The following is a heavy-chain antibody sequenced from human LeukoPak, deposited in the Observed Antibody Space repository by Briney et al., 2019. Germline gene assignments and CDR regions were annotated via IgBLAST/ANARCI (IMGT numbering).Heavy chain of an antibody. CDR3: ARRVGYYYYFDY. Sequence: SETLSLTCAVSGGSITTYYWSWIRQSPGRGLEWIGEINHSGGTNYNPSLKSRVTISVDTSKNQFSLRLSSVTAADTAVYYCARRVGYYYYFDYWGQGTLVTVSS. CDR2: INHSGGT. V-gene: IGHV4-34*01. J-gene: IGHJ4*02. D-gene: IGHD3-22*01. CDR1: GGSITTYY.